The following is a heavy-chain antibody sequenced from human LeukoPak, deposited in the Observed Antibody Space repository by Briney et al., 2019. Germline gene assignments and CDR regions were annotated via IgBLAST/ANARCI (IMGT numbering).Heavy chain of an antibody. CDR3: ARDCSSTSQRSNRGHFDY. CDR1: GFTFSSYA. CDR2: ISYDGSNK. J-gene: IGHJ4*02. V-gene: IGHV3-30*04. Sequence: GGSLRLSCAASGFTFSSYAMHWVRQAPGKGLEWVAVISYDGSNKYYADSVKGRFTISRDNSKNTLYLQMNSLRAEDTAVYYCARDCSSTSQRSNRGHFDYWGQGTLVTVSS. D-gene: IGHD2-2*01.